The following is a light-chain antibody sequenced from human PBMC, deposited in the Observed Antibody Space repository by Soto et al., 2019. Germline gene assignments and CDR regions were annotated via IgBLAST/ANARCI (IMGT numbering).Light chain of an antibody. Sequence: QSVLTQPAPVSGSPGQSITISCTGTSSDVGSYNLVSWYQQHPGKAPKLMIYEVSKRPSGVSNRFSGSKSGNTASLTISGLQAEDEADYYCCSYASSSTYVFGTGTKVTVL. J-gene: IGLJ1*01. CDR3: CSYASSSTYV. CDR1: SSDVGSYNL. V-gene: IGLV2-23*02. CDR2: EVS.